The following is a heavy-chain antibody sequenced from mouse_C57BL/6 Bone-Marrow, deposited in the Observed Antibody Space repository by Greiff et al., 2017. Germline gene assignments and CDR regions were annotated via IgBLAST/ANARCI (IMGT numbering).Heavy chain of an antibody. J-gene: IGHJ4*01. V-gene: IGHV1-50*01. CDR3: ARNGSSYHYAMYY. Sequence: QVQLQQPGAELVKPGASVKLSCKASGYTFTSYWMQWVKQRPGQGLEWIGEIDPSDSYTNYNQKFKGKATLTVDTSSSTAYMQLSSLTSEDSAVYYCARNGSSYHYAMYYWGQGTSVTVSS. CDR1: GYTFTSYW. D-gene: IGHD1-1*01. CDR2: IDPSDSYT.